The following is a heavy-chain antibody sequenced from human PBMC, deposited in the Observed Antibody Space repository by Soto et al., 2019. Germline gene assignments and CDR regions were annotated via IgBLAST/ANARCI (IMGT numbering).Heavy chain of an antibody. CDR3: ASAHAGAHITAAVH. CDR1: GGSISSGGYS. Sequence: SETLSLTCAVSGGSISSGGYSRGWIRQPPGKGLERIGYIYHSANTYYNPSLKSRVTISVDRSKNQFSLKLSSVTAADTAVYSRASAHAGAHITAAVHWHQRTLVIVSS. V-gene: IGHV4-30-2*01. D-gene: IGHD6-13*01. J-gene: IGHJ4*02. CDR2: IYHSANT.